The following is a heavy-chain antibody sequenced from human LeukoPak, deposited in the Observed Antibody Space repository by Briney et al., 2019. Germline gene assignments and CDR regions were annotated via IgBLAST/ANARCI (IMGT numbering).Heavy chain of an antibody. Sequence: SETLSLTCAVYGGSFSGYYWSWIRQPPGKGLEWIGEINHSGSTNYNPSLKSRVTISVDTSKNQFSLKLSSVTAADTAVYHCARGRYCSGGSCLGGKWFDPWGQGTLVTVSS. D-gene: IGHD2-15*01. CDR1: GGSFSGYY. CDR2: INHSGST. J-gene: IGHJ5*02. CDR3: ARGRYCSGGSCLGGKWFDP. V-gene: IGHV4-34*01.